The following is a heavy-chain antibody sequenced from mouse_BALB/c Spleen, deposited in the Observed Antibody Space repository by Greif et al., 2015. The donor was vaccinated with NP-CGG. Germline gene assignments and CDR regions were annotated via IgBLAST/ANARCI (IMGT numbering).Heavy chain of an antibody. CDR3: ARVLYGNYAMDY. J-gene: IGHJ4*01. Sequence: DVMPVESGGGLVQPGGSLKLSCAASGFTFSSYGMSWVRQTPDKRLELVATINSNGGSTYYPDSVKGRFTISRDNAKNTLYLQMSGLKSEDTAMYYCARVLYGNYAMDYWGQGTSVTVSS. CDR2: INSNGGST. CDR1: GFTFSSYG. D-gene: IGHD2-1*01. V-gene: IGHV5-6-3*01.